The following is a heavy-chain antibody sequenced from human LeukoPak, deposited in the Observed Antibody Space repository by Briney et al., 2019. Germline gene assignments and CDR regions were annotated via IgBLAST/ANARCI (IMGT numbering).Heavy chain of an antibody. Sequence: SETLSLTCTVSGGSISSSSYYWGWIRQPPGKGLEWIGSIYYSGSTYYNPSLKSRVTISVDTSKNQFSLKLSSVTAADTAVYYCARDKGTSSYYYFMDVWGKGTTVTIPS. J-gene: IGHJ6*03. CDR1: GGSISSSSYY. D-gene: IGHD1-1*01. V-gene: IGHV4-39*07. CDR3: ARDKGTSSYYYFMDV. CDR2: IYYSGST.